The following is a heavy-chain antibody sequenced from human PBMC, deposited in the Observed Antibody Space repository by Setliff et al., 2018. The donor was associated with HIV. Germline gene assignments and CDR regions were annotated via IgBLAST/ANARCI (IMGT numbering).Heavy chain of an antibody. Sequence: PGESLKISCAASGFTFSSYAMSWVRQAPGKGLEWVSAISGSGGSTYYADSVKGRFTISRDNSKNTLYLQVNSLRAEDTAVYYCAKRTGVVPAAIVYYYMDVWGKGTTVTVSS. CDR1: GFTFSSYA. V-gene: IGHV3-23*01. CDR2: ISGSGGST. D-gene: IGHD2-2*01. CDR3: AKRTGVVPAAIVYYYMDV. J-gene: IGHJ6*03.